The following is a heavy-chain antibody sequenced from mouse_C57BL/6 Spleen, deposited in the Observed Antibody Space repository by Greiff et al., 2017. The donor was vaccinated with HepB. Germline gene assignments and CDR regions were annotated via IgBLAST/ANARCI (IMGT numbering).Heavy chain of an antibody. CDR3: ARSTVVEDYAMDY. V-gene: IGHV3-6*01. Sequence: EVQLVESGPGLVKPSQSLSLTCSVTGYSITSGYYWNWIRQFPGNKLEWMGYISYDGSNNYNPSLKNRISITRDTSKNQFFLKLNSVTTEDTATYYCARSTVVEDYAMDYWGQGTSVTVSS. D-gene: IGHD1-1*01. CDR2: ISYDGSN. CDR1: GYSITSGYY. J-gene: IGHJ4*01.